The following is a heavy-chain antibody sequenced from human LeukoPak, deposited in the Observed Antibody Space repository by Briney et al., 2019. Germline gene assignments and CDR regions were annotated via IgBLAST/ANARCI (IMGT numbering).Heavy chain of an antibody. CDR1: GFTFSNYA. D-gene: IGHD3-22*01. V-gene: IGHV3-23*01. CDR2: ISGSGGST. CDR3: AKGGMGYDSSSYLYFDY. Sequence: TGGSLRLSCAASGFTFSNYAMSWVRQGPGKGLEWVSAISGSGGSTYYADSVKGRFTISRDNSKNTLYLQMNSLRAEDTAVYYCAKGGMGYDSSSYLYFDYWGQGTLVTVSS. J-gene: IGHJ4*02.